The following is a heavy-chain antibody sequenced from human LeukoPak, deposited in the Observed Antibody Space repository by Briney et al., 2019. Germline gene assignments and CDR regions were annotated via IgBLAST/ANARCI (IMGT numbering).Heavy chain of an antibody. V-gene: IGHV3-21*01. D-gene: IGHD4-17*01. J-gene: IGHJ3*02. Sequence: GGSLRLSCAASGFTFSSYNMNWVRQAPGKGLEWVSSISSSSSYIFYTDSVKGRFTFSRDNAKNSLYLQMNSLRAEDTAVYYCARDREQTVTSAFDIWGQGTMVTVSS. CDR3: ARDREQTVTSAFDI. CDR1: GFTFSSYN. CDR2: ISSSSSYI.